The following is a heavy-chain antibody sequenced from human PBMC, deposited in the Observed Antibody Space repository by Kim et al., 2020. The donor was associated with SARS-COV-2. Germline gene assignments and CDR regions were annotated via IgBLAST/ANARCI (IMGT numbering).Heavy chain of an antibody. V-gene: IGHV1-69*04. D-gene: IGHD3-22*01. CDR3: ARDHYYDSSGKSY. J-gene: IGHJ4*02. Sequence: YPQKFQGRVTVTADKSTSTAYMELSSLRSEDTAVYYCARDHYYDSSGKSYWGQGTLVTVSS.